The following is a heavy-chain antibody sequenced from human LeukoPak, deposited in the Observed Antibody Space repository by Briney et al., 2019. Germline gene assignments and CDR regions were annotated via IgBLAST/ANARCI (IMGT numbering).Heavy chain of an antibody. CDR3: ARWGSGTVGYFDY. V-gene: IGHV3-30*04. J-gene: IGHJ4*02. CDR1: GFTFSSYE. D-gene: IGHD3-10*01. CDR2: ISYDGSNK. Sequence: PGGSLRLSCAVSGFTFSSYEMNWVRQAPGKGLEWVAVISYDGSNKYYADSVKGRFTISRDNSKNTLYLQMNSLRAEDTAVYYCARWGSGTVGYFDYWGQGTLVTVSS.